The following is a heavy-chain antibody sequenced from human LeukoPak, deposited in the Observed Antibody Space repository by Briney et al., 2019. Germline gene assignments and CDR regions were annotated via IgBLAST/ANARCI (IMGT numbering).Heavy chain of an antibody. Sequence: SETLSLTCGVSGGSISNTNWWTWVRQPPGKGLEWIGEIYHSGSTNYNPSLKSRVTISVDKSKNQFSLKLSSVTAADTAVYYCARTSRINMVLDPWGQGTLVTVSS. CDR1: GGSISNTNW. V-gene: IGHV4/OR15-8*01. J-gene: IGHJ5*02. CDR3: ARTSRINMVLDP. CDR2: IYHSGST. D-gene: IGHD3-10*01.